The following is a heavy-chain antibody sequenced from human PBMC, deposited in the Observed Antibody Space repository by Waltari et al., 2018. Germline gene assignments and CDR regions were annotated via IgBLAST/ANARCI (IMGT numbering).Heavy chain of an antibody. CDR1: GGTFSSDA. Sequence: QVQLVQSGAEVKKPGSSVKVSCKASGGTFSSDAISWVGQAPGQGLECMGRIIPIFGTATSAQQFPGRVTLTAAKSTSTAYMELSSLRSEATAVYYCARSGAADPHAFDIWGQGTMVTVSS. V-gene: IGHV1-69*08. CDR2: IIPIFGTA. J-gene: IGHJ3*02. D-gene: IGHD2-8*02. CDR3: ARSGAADPHAFDI.